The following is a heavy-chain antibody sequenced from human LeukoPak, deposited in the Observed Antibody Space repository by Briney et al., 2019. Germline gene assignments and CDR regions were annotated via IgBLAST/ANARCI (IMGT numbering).Heavy chain of an antibody. D-gene: IGHD3-10*01. V-gene: IGHV3-33*01. Sequence: GRSLRLSCAASGFTFSTDGMHWVRQAPGKGLEWVAAVWYDGSNKYYADSVKGRFTISRDNSKNTLYLQMNSLRADDTAVYYCARIPWVGELLGGDYWGQGTLVTDSS. CDR3: ARIPWVGELLGGDY. J-gene: IGHJ4*02. CDR1: GFTFSTDG. CDR2: VWYDGSNK.